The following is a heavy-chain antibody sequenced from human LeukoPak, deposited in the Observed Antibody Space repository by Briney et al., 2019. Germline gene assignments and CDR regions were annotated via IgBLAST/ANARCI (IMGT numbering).Heavy chain of an antibody. J-gene: IGHJ4*02. D-gene: IGHD3-22*01. CDR2: IYTSGST. CDR1: GGSISSGSYY. V-gene: IGHV4-61*02. CDR3: ARVTTGGYYNY. Sequence: PSQTLSLTCTVSGGSISSGSYYWSWIRQPAGTGLEWIGRIYTSGSTNYNPSLMSRVTISLDTSENHFSLKLSSVTAADTAVYYCARVTTGGYYNYWGQGTLVTVSS.